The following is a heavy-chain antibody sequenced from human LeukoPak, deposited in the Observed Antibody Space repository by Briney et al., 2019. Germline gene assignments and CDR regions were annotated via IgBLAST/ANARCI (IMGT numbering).Heavy chain of an antibody. CDR2: IIPIFGTA. D-gene: IGHD3-22*01. CDR3: ARSLDSSGYLYYYYMDV. Sequence: SVTVSCKASGGTFSSYAISWVRQAPGQGLEWMGGIIPIFGTANYAQKFQGRVTITADESTSTAYMELSSLRSEDTAVYYCARSLDSSGYLYYYYMDVWGKGTTVTISS. V-gene: IGHV1-69*13. J-gene: IGHJ6*03. CDR1: GGTFSSYA.